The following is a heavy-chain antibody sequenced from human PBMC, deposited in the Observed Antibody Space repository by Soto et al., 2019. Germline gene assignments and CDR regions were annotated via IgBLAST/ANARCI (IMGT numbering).Heavy chain of an antibody. CDR2: ISSSSSTI. J-gene: IGHJ5*02. D-gene: IGHD2-15*01. CDR1: GVTFSSYS. V-gene: IGHV3-48*01. Sequence: GGSLRLSCAASGVTFSSYSMSWVRQATGKGLEWVSYISSSSSTIYYADSVKGRFTISRDNAKNSLYLQMNSLRAEDTAVYYCARVVVVVAATTTNWFDPWGQGTLVTVSS. CDR3: ARVVVVVAATTTNWFDP.